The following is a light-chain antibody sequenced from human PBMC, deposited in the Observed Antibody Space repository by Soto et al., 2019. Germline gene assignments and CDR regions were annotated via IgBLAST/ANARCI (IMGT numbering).Light chain of an antibody. Sequence: AIRMTQSPSSLSASTGDRVTITCRASQGISCYLAWYQQKPGKAPKLLIYAASTLQSGVPSRFSGSGSGTDFTLTISCLQSEDFATYHCQQYYSYPRTFGQGTKVEIK. CDR2: AAS. CDR1: QGISCY. CDR3: QQYYSYPRT. V-gene: IGKV1-8*01. J-gene: IGKJ1*01.